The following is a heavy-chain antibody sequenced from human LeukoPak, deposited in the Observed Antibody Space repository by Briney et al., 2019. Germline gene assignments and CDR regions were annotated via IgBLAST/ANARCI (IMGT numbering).Heavy chain of an antibody. Sequence: GASVKVSCKTSGYVFTAYYIHWVRQAPGQGLEWLGFVKPDTGATNSAQQLQGRVSMTSDASVTTAYMDLSGLTSDDTALYFCARERPTLLTRIRGIATAPDHWGQGTLVTVSS. CDR3: ARERPTLLTRIRGIATAPDH. J-gene: IGHJ5*02. CDR1: GYVFTAYY. CDR2: VKPDTGAT. V-gene: IGHV1-2*02. D-gene: IGHD3-10*01.